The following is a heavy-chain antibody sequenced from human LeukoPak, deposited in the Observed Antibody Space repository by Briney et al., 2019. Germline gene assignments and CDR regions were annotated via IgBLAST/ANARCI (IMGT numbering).Heavy chain of an antibody. Sequence: GGSLRLSCEASGFTSSSYWTHWVRQVPGKGLVWVSRISGDGTARNYADSVKGRFTISRDDAKNTVDLQMNSLRAEDTAVYYCAKGVAFDYWGQGTLVTVSS. CDR3: AKGVAFDY. J-gene: IGHJ4*02. CDR2: ISGDGTAR. CDR1: GFTSSSYW. V-gene: IGHV3-74*01.